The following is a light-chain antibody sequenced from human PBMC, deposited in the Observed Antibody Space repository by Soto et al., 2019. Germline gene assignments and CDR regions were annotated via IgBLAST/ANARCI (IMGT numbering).Light chain of an antibody. CDR2: QAS. V-gene: IGKV1-5*03. Sequence: DIQMTQSPSTLSASVGDRVTITCRARQNINIWLAWYQQKPGKVPNLLIYQASSLESGVPSRFSGSGSGTEFTLTISSLQPDDFATYYCQQYSSHSPWKFGQGTKVEIK. J-gene: IGKJ1*01. CDR3: QQYSSHSPWK. CDR1: QNINIW.